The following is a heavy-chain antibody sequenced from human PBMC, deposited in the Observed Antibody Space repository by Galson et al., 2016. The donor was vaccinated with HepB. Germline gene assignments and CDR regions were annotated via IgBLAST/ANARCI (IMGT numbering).Heavy chain of an antibody. V-gene: IGHV3-30-3*01. CDR3: ARPAAGRAATTTLA. D-gene: IGHD4-17*01. CDR2: ISFDGRNS. CDR1: GFDFNDSS. Sequence: SLRLSCAASGFDFNDSSMHWVRQSPGKGLEWVAGISFDGRNSYYAASVKGRFIISRDSSKKTVYLQMNSLRSKDTAVYYCARPAAGRAATTTLAWGQGILVTVSS. J-gene: IGHJ5*02.